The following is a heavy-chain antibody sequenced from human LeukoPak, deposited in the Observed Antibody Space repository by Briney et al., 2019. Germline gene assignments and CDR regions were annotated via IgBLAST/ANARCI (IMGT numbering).Heavy chain of an antibody. J-gene: IGHJ4*02. CDR1: GLTFSDYY. CDR3: ARGGAVTTSYYFVY. V-gene: IGHV3-11*04. D-gene: IGHD4-17*01. CDR2: ISSSDTR. Sequence: GGSLRHSCAASGLTFSDYYMSWIRQAPGKGLQWVSYISSSDTRYYADSVKGRFTISRDNAKNSLYLQMNSLRGEDTAVYYCARGGAVTTSYYFVYWGQGTLVTVSS.